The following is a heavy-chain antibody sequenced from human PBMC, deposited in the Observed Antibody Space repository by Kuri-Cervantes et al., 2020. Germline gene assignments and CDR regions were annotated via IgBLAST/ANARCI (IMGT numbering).Heavy chain of an antibody. J-gene: IGHJ4*02. V-gene: IGHV1-18*01. CDR1: GYTFGSYG. CDR3: AVGGGFSVGATRDY. D-gene: IGHD1-26*01. CDR2: ISAANGDT. Sequence: ASVKVSCKTSGYTFGSYGISWVRQAPGQGLEWMGWISAANGDTNYAQKFQGRISMTTDTSTNTVYMDLRSLTSDDTAVYYCAVGGGFSVGATRDYWGQGTLVTVSS.